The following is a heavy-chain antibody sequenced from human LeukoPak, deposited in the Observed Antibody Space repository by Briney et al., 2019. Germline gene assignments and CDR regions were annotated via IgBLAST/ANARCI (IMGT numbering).Heavy chain of an antibody. CDR3: ARDPYYDYWSEYGTEAFDI. D-gene: IGHD3-3*01. V-gene: IGHV3-23*01. CDR1: GFTFSGFA. Sequence: GGSLRLSCAASGFTFSGFAMSWVRRTPGKGLEWVSGISGSGDNTLYADSMKGRFTISRDNSKNTLYLEMNSLRAEDTAVYYCARDPYYDYWSEYGTEAFDIWGPGTMVTVSS. J-gene: IGHJ3*02. CDR2: ISGSGDNT.